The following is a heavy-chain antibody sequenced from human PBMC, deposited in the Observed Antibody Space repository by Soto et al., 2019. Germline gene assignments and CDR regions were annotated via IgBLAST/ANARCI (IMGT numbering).Heavy chain of an antibody. D-gene: IGHD6-13*01. Sequence: QVQLVESGGGVVQPGRSLRLSCAASGFTFSSYGMHWVRQAPGKGLEWVAVISYDGSNKYYADSVKGRFTISRDNSKNTTYRQMNSLTAEYTAVYYCAKDRQPNYYYGMDVWGQGTTVTFSS. CDR2: ISYDGSNK. CDR3: AKDRQPNYYYGMDV. V-gene: IGHV3-30*18. CDR1: GFTFSSYG. J-gene: IGHJ6*02.